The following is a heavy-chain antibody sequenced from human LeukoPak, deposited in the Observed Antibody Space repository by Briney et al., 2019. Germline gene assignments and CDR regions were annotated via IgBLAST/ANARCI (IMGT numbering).Heavy chain of an antibody. Sequence: GGSLRLSCAASGFTFTNYWMHWVRQAPGMGLVWVSRLPPDELDIIYADSVKGRFTVSRDNAENTVYLQMNNLRAEDTAVYYCARDSSPYSSSVPVWGQGTMVTVSS. CDR1: GFTFTNYW. CDR2: LPPDELDI. J-gene: IGHJ3*01. V-gene: IGHV3-74*01. CDR3: ARDSSPYSSSVPV. D-gene: IGHD6-6*01.